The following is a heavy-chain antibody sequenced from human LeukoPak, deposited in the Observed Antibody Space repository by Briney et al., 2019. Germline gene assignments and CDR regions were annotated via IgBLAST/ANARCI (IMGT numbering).Heavy chain of an antibody. CDR2: VFYSGTT. J-gene: IGHJ4*02. CDR1: GGSISSSNYC. D-gene: IGHD3-16*02. V-gene: IGHV4-30-4*01. CDR3: ARGPNYVWGSYQYFDY. Sequence: SETLSLTCTVSGGSISSSNYCWSWIRQPPGKGLEWIGNVFYSGTTYYYPSLKSRVTISVDTSKNQFSLKLSSVTAADTAVYYCARGPNYVWGSYQYFDYWGQGTLVTVSS.